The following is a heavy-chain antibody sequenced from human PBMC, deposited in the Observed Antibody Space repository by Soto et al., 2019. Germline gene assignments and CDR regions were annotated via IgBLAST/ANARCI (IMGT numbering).Heavy chain of an antibody. Sequence: EVQLVESGGGLVQPGGSLRLSCAASGFTFESYWMSWVRQAPGMGLEWVAIIKQDGSERYYVDSVRGRFTISRDNAKNSLFLQMRSLRVEDTAVYLCARVIGTDGLSNHAFALWGQGTMVTGSS. D-gene: IGHD1-1*01. V-gene: IGHV3-7*04. CDR1: GFTFESYW. J-gene: IGHJ3*01. CDR2: IKQDGSER. CDR3: ARVIGTDGLSNHAFAL.